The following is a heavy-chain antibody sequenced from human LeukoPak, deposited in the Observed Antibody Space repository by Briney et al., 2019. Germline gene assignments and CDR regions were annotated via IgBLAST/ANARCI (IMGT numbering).Heavy chain of an antibody. D-gene: IGHD6-19*01. CDR3: VKDDSSGAFDI. J-gene: IGHJ3*02. Sequence: GGSLRLSCSASXFXXXXXXXXXVXXXPGXXXXXVXXIXSNXGSXXYADSVKGRFTISRDNSKNTLYLQMSSLRAEDTAVXYCVKDDSSGAFDIWGQGTMVTVSS. V-gene: IGHV3-64D*06. CDR2: IXSNXGSX. CDR1: XFXXXXXX.